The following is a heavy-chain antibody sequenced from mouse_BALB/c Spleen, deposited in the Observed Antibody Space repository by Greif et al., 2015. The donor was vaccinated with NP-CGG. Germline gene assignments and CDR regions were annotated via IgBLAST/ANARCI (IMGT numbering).Heavy chain of an antibody. J-gene: IGHJ4*01. CDR2: ISNGGGST. V-gene: IGHV5-12-2*01. D-gene: IGHD1-1*02. CDR3: ARHGNYAMDY. CDR1: GFTFSSYT. Sequence: EVNVVESGGGLVQPGGSLKLSCAASGFTFSSYTMSWVRQTPEKRLEWVAYISNGGGSTYYPDTVKGRFTISRDNAKNTLYLQMSSLKAEDTAMYYCARHGNYAMDYLGQGTSVTVSS.